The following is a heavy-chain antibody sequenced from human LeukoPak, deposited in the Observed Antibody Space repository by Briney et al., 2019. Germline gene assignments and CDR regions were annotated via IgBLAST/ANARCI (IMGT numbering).Heavy chain of an antibody. CDR3: ARDIGYCTNGVCYTPGGDWFDP. Sequence: ASVKVSCKASGYTFTSYAMNWVRQAPGQGLEWMGWINTNTGNPTYAQGFTGRFVFSLDTSVSTAYLQISSLKAEDTAVYYCARDIGYCTNGVCYTPGGDWFDPWGQGTLVTVSS. D-gene: IGHD2-8*01. CDR1: GYTFTSYA. V-gene: IGHV7-4-1*02. CDR2: INTNTGNP. J-gene: IGHJ5*02.